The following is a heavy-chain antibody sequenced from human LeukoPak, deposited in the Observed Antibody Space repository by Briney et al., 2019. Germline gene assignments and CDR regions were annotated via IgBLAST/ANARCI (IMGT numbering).Heavy chain of an antibody. CDR2: ISWDGGST. V-gene: IGHV3-43*01. J-gene: IGHJ6*02. CDR1: GFTFDDYT. CDR3: AREVVVPAAMADYYYYGMDV. D-gene: IGHD2-2*01. Sequence: PGGSLRLSCAASGFTFDDYTMHWVRQAPGKGLEWVSLISWDGGSTSYPDSVKGRFTISRDNSKHTLYLQMNSLRAEDTAVYYCAREVVVPAAMADYYYYGMDVWGQGTTVTVSS.